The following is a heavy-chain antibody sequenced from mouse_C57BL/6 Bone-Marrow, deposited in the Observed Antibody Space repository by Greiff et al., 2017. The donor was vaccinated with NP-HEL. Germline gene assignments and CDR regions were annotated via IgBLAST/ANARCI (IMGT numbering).Heavy chain of an antibody. CDR1: GFTFSSYA. V-gene: IGHV5-4*01. CDR2: ISDGGSYT. CDR3: AREIYYDYDGDYAMDY. J-gene: IGHJ4*01. Sequence: EVQVVESGGGLVKPGGSLKLSCAASGFTFSSYAMSWVRQTPEKRLEWVATISDGGSYTYYPDNVKGRFTISRDNAKNNLYLQMSHLKSEDTAMYYCAREIYYDYDGDYAMDYWGQGTSVTVSS. D-gene: IGHD2-4*01.